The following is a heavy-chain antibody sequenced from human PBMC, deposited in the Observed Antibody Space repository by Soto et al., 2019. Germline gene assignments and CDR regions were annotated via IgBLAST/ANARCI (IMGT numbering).Heavy chain of an antibody. Sequence: ASVKVSCKASGYTFTGYYMHWVRQAPGQVLEWMGWINPNSGGTNYAQKFQGRVTMTRDTSISTAYMELSRLRSDDTAVYYCAREGLTDYDILTGSSDWFDPWGQGTLVTVSS. V-gene: IGHV1-2*02. CDR2: INPNSGGT. D-gene: IGHD3-9*01. CDR3: AREGLTDYDILTGSSDWFDP. J-gene: IGHJ5*02. CDR1: GYTFTGYY.